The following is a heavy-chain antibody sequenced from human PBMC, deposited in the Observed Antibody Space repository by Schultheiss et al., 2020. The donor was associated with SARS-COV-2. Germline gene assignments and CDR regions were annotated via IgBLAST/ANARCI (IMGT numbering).Heavy chain of an antibody. J-gene: IGHJ5*02. V-gene: IGHV1-2*02. CDR2: INPNSGGT. D-gene: IGHD3-10*01. CDR1: GYTFTGYY. Sequence: ASVKVSCKASGYTFTGYYMHWVRQAPGQGLEWMGWINPNSGGTNYAQKFQGRVTMTRDTSISTAYMELSSLRSEDTAVYYCARGQRLWFGPNWFDPWGQGTLVTVSS. CDR3: ARGQRLWFGPNWFDP.